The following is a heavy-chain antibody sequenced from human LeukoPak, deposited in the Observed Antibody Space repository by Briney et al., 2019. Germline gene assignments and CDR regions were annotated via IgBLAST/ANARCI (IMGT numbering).Heavy chain of an antibody. V-gene: IGHV4-39*07. D-gene: IGHD4-17*01. CDR1: GGSISSSYSY. CDR2: IYYSGST. CDR3: ASTVTPYYFDY. Sequence: SETLSLTCTVSGGSISSSYSYWGWIRQPPGKGLAWIGNIYYSGSTYYSPSLTSRVTISVDRSKNQFSLKLSSVTAADTAVYYCASTVTPYYFDYWGQGTLVTVSS. J-gene: IGHJ4*02.